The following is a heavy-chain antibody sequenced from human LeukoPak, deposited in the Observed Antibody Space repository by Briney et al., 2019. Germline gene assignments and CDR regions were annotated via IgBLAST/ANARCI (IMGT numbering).Heavy chain of an antibody. CDR2: IIPILGIA. J-gene: IGHJ4*02. Sequence: SVKVSCKASGGTFSSYAISWVRQAPGQGLEWMGRIIPILGIANYAQKFQGRVTITADKSTSTAYMELSSLRSEDTAVYYCARVRVYYDSSGQFDYWGQGTLVTVSS. CDR1: GGTFSSYA. CDR3: ARVRVYYDSSGQFDY. V-gene: IGHV1-69*04. D-gene: IGHD3-22*01.